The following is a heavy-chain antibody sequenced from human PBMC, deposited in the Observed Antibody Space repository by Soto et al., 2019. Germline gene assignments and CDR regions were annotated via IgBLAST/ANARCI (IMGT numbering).Heavy chain of an antibody. Sequence: EVQLVESGGGLVQPGRSLRLSCTTSGFTFGDYAVSWVRQAPGKGLEWVAFIRSEGFGGTTEYAASVKGRFTISRDDSKSIAYLQMHSLKTEDTAVYCCTSGPYCSSSSCYRGDYYYYYGLDVWGQGTTVTVSS. CDR2: IRSEGFGGTT. CDR3: TSGPYCSSSSCYRGDYYYYYGLDV. CDR1: GFTFGDYA. V-gene: IGHV3-49*04. D-gene: IGHD2-2*02. J-gene: IGHJ6*02.